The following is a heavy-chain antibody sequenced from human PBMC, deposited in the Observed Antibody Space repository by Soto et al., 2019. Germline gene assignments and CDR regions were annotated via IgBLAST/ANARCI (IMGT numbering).Heavy chain of an antibody. CDR1: GFTFSSYG. CDR2: ISYDGSSK. Sequence: QVQLVESGGGVVQPGRSLRLSCAASGFTFSSYGMYWVRQAPGKGLEWVAVISYDGSSKYYADSVKGRLPISRDNSENTLYLQMNSLRAEDTAVYYCAKGSIVGATKDWFDPWGQGTLVTVSS. V-gene: IGHV3-30*18. D-gene: IGHD1-26*01. J-gene: IGHJ5*02. CDR3: AKGSIVGATKDWFDP.